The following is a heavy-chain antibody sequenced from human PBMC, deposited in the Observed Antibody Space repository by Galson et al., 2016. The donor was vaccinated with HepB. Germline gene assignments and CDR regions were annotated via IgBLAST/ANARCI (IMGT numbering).Heavy chain of an antibody. D-gene: IGHD3-9*01. CDR3: ARGERWLLGGFYLDY. J-gene: IGHJ4*02. V-gene: IGHV3-30-3*01. CDR2: ISYGGSKK. CDR1: GFTFSSFA. Sequence: SLRLSCAASGFTFSSFAMHWVRQAPGKGLEWMGVISYGGSKKEYADSVKDRFTISRDNAKNTLFLQMNRLRSEDTAVYYCARGERWLLGGFYLDYWGQGTLVTVSS.